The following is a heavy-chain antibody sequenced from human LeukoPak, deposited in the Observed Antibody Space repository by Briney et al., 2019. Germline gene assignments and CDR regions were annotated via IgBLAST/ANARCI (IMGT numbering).Heavy chain of an antibody. CDR1: GFTFSGYA. CDR3: AKDGETSSRDFGY. J-gene: IGHJ4*02. CDR2: ISGSGGNT. Sequence: GGSLRLSCAASGFTFSGYAMSWVRQAPGKGLEWVSAISGSGGNTYCADSVKGRFTISRDNAKNTLYVQMNSLRAEDTAVYYCAKDGETSSRDFGYWGQGTLVTVSS. D-gene: IGHD2-2*01. V-gene: IGHV3-23*01.